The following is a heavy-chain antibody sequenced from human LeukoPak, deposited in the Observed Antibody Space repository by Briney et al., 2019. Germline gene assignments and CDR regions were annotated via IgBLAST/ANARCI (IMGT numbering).Heavy chain of an antibody. D-gene: IGHD3-9*01. Sequence: GGSLRLSCSASGFTFSTYWMSWVRQAPGKGLEWVSAISGSGGSTYYADSVKGRFTISRDNSKNTLYLQMNSLRAEDTAVYYCAKDAPDLRYFDSYYFDYWGQGTLVTVSS. J-gene: IGHJ4*02. CDR3: AKDAPDLRYFDSYYFDY. CDR2: ISGSGGST. V-gene: IGHV3-23*01. CDR1: GFTFSTYW.